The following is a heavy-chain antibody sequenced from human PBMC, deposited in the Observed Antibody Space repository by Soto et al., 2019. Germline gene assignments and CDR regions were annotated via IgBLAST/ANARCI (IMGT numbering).Heavy chain of an antibody. CDR3: ASPVEGSTTSCTR. D-gene: IGHD2-2*01. Sequence: GGSLRLSCAASGFTFSRYSMNWVRQAPGKGLEWVSYISSSSNSIYYADSVKGRFTISRDNAKNSLHLQMNSLRAEDTAVYYSASPVEGSTTSCTRWGQGTLVTVSS. V-gene: IGHV3-48*01. CDR1: GFTFSRYS. J-gene: IGHJ4*02. CDR2: ISSSSNSI.